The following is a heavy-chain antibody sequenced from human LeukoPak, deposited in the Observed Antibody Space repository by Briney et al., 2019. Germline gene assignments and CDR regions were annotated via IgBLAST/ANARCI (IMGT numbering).Heavy chain of an antibody. CDR2: IIPIFGTA. Sequence: ASVKVSCKASGGTFSGYAISWMRQAPGQGLDWMGGIIPIFGTANYAQKFQGRVTITADESTSTAYMELSSLRSEDTAVYYCARESTDYYDSSGYYYGPVYWGQGTLVTVSS. CDR1: GGTFSGYA. V-gene: IGHV1-69*13. CDR3: ARESTDYYDSSGYYYGPVY. D-gene: IGHD3-22*01. J-gene: IGHJ4*02.